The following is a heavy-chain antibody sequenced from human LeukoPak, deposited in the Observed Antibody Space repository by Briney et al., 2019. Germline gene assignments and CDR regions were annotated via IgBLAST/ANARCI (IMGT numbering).Heavy chain of an antibody. J-gene: IGHJ1*01. CDR2: INPNSGGT. V-gene: IGHV1-2*02. CDR1: GYTFTDYY. Sequence: ASVKVSCKASGYTFTDYYMHWVRQAPGQGLEWMGWINPNSGGTNYAQKFQGRVTMTGDTSITTAYMELSRLTSDDTAVYYCARPPTTVTTGFKHWGQGTLVTVSS. CDR3: ARPPTTVTTGFKH. D-gene: IGHD4-17*01.